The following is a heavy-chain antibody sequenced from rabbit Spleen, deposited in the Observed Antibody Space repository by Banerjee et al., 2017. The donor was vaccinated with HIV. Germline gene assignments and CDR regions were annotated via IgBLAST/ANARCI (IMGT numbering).Heavy chain of an antibody. D-gene: IGHD4-2*01. V-gene: IGHV1S40*01. CDR1: GFSFSNNYA. CDR3: ARDLYSSYAG. Sequence: QSLEESGGDLVKPGASLTLTCTASGFSFSNNYAMCWVRQAPGKGLEWIGCIGTSSGNTYYASWANGRFTISKTSSTTVTLQMTTLTAADTATYFCARDLYSSYAGWGPGTLVTVS. CDR2: IGTSSGNT. J-gene: IGHJ2*01.